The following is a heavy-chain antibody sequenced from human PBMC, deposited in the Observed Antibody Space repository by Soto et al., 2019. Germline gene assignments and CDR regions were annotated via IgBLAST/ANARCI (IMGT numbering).Heavy chain of an antibody. V-gene: IGHV4-31*03. CDR2: IYYSGST. CDR3: ARGNYVWGSYRYFAT. CDR1: GGSISSGGYY. D-gene: IGHD3-16*02. J-gene: IGHJ4*02. Sequence: QVQLQESGPGLVKPSQTLSLTCTVSGGSISSGGYYWSWIRQHPGKGLEWIGYIYYSGSTYYNPSLKGRVTISGDTSKNQFPLKLSSVPAADTAVYYGARGNYVWGSYRYFATGAQGTLVTVPP.